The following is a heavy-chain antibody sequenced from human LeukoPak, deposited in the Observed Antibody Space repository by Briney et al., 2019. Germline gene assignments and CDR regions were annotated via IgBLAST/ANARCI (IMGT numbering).Heavy chain of an antibody. J-gene: IGHJ1*01. CDR3: ARHPVGSGYYYSPFQH. D-gene: IGHD3-22*01. CDR2: IIPIFGTA. V-gene: IGHV1-69*05. Sequence: ASVKVSCKASGGTFSSYAISWVRQAPGQGLEWMGRIIPIFGTANYAQKFQGRVTITTDESTSTAYMELSSLRSEDTAVYYCARHPVGSGYYYSPFQHWGQGTLATVSS. CDR1: GGTFSSYA.